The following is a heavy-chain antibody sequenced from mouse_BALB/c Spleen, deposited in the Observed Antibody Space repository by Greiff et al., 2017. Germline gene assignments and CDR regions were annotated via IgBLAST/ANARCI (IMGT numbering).Heavy chain of an antibody. D-gene: IGHD1-1*01. CDR1: GFTFSSYA. J-gene: IGHJ4*01. Sequence: EVKLVESGGGLVKPGGSLKLSCAASGFTFSSYAMSWVRQTPEKRLEWVASISSGGSTYYPDSVKGRFTISRDNARNILYLQMSSLRSEDTAMYYCARGEGDCSSYNYAMDYWGQGTSVTVSS. V-gene: IGHV5-6-5*01. CDR2: ISSGGST. CDR3: ARGEGDCSSYNYAMDY.